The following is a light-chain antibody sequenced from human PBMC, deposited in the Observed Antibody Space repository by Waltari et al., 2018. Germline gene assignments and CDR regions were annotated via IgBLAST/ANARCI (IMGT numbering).Light chain of an antibody. CDR2: DDS. Sequence: SYVLTQPPSVSVAPGKTARITCGGTNIGSTSVHWYQQKPGQAPVLVVYDDSDRPSGIPERFSGSNSGNTATLTISRVEAGDEADYYCQVWDSSSDHPVFGGGTKLTVL. J-gene: IGLJ2*01. V-gene: IGLV3-21*03. CDR1: NIGSTS. CDR3: QVWDSSSDHPV.